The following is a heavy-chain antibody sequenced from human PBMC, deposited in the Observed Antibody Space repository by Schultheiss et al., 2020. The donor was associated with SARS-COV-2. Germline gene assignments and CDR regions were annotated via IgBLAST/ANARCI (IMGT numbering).Heavy chain of an antibody. CDR1: GFTFSSYG. CDR2: ISYDGSNK. Sequence: GESLKISCAASGFTFSSYGMHWVRQAPGKGLEWVAVISYDGSNKYYADSVKGRFTISRDNSKNTLYLQMNSLRAEDTAVYYCARDHLHSQTYYDFWSGSQTELYYYYYGMDVWGQGTTVTVSS. V-gene: IGHV3-30*03. D-gene: IGHD3-3*01. CDR3: ARDHLHSQTYYDFWSGSQTELYYYYYGMDV. J-gene: IGHJ6*02.